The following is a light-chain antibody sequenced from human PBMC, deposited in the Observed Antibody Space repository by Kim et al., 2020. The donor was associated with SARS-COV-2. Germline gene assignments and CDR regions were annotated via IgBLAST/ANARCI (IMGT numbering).Light chain of an antibody. CDR3: QSYDSSRSGV. CDR2: GNS. J-gene: IGLJ7*01. CDR1: SSNIGAGYD. Sequence: QSVLTQPPSVSGAPGQRVTISCTGSSSNIGAGYDVHWYQQLPGTAPKLLIYGNSNQPSGVPDRFSGSKSGTSGSLAITGLQAEDEADYYCQSYDSSRSGVFGGGTQLTVL. V-gene: IGLV1-40*01.